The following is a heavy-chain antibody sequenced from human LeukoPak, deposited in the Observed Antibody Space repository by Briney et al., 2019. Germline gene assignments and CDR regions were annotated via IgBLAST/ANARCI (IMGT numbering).Heavy chain of an antibody. CDR1: GFTFSSYA. D-gene: IGHD3-16*02. V-gene: IGHV3-30*01. Sequence: SGGSLRLSCAASGFTFSSYAMHWVRQAPGKGLGWVAVISYDGSNKYYADSVKGRFTISRDNSKNTLYLQMNSLRAEDTAVYYCARGSLIGSGYFDYWGQGTLVTVSS. CDR3: ARGSLIGSGYFDY. CDR2: ISYDGSNK. J-gene: IGHJ4*02.